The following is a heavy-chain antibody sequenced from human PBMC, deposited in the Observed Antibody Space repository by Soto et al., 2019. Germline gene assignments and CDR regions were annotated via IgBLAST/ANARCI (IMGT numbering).Heavy chain of an antibody. V-gene: IGHV4-34*01. CDR1: GGSFSGYY. D-gene: IGHD2-2*02. CDR3: ASVNPQPYTPHDY. J-gene: IGHJ4*02. Sequence: QVQLQQWGAGLLKPSETLSLTCAVYGGSFSGYYWTWIRQPPGKGLEWIGEINHSGSTNYNPSLKSRVTISVDTSKNQFSLKLSSVPAAATAVYYCASVNPQPYTPHDYWGQGTLVTVSS. CDR2: INHSGST.